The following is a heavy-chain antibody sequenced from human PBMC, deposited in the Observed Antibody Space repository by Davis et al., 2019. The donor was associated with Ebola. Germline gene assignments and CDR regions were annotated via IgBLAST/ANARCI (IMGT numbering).Heavy chain of an antibody. J-gene: IGHJ6*04. V-gene: IGHV3-30*03. CDR3: ARSSSWWKYYYYGMDV. Sequence: GESLKISCAASGFTFSSYGMHWVRQAPGKGLEWVAVISYDGSNKYYADSVKGRFTISRDNSKNTLYLQMNSLRAEDTAVYYCARSSSWWKYYYYGMDVWGKGTTVTVSS. CDR2: ISYDGSNK. D-gene: IGHD6-13*01. CDR1: GFTFSSYG.